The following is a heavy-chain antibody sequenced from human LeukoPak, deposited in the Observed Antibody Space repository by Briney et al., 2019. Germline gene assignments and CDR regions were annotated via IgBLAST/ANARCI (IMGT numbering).Heavy chain of an antibody. Sequence: GASVKVSCKASGYTFTSYGISWVRQAPGQGLEWMGWISAYNGNTSYAQKLQGRVTMTTDTSTSTAYMELRSLRSDDTAVYYCARAYSRAYYYYYYMDVWGKGTTVTISS. CDR1: GYTFTSYG. CDR3: ARAYSRAYYYYYYMDV. D-gene: IGHD2-15*01. V-gene: IGHV1-18*01. J-gene: IGHJ6*03. CDR2: ISAYNGNT.